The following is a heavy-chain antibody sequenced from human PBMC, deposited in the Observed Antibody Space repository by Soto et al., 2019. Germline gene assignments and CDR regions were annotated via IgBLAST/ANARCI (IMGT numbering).Heavy chain of an antibody. V-gene: IGHV1-69*02. D-gene: IGHD3-10*01. CDR3: TQSSEGREDFAY. J-gene: IGHJ4*02. Sequence: QVQLVQSGAEVKKPGSSVKVSCKASGGTFSSYTISWVRQAPGQGLEWMGRITPILGIANYAQKFKGRVTITADKSTSTAYMELSSMRSEDTAVYYCTQSSEGREDFAYWGQGTLVTVSS. CDR2: ITPILGIA. CDR1: GGTFSSYT.